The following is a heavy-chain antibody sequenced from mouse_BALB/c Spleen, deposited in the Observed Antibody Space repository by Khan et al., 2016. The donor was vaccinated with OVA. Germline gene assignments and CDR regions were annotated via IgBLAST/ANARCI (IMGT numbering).Heavy chain of an antibody. V-gene: IGHV2-6-2*01. Sequence: QMQLGESGPDLVAPSQSLSITCTVSGFSLTSYAIHWVRQPPGKGLEWLVVIWSDGRTTYNSALKSRLSISKDNSKSQVFLKINSLQTDDTAMYYCARHQFPLSMDSWGQGTSVTVSS. J-gene: IGHJ4*01. CDR1: GFSLTSYA. CDR3: ARHQFPLSMDS. CDR2: IWSDGRT.